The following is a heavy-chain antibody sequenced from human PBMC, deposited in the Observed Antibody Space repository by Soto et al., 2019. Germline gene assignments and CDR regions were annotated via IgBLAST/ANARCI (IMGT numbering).Heavy chain of an antibody. Sequence: GGSLSLSCAASGFTFSGAWMTWVRQAPGKGLEWVGLIKSKVDGETTHYAAPVEGRFTISRDDSKSTLSLQMNSLKVEDTAVYYCVTDVPNDIYPYDYWGQGSLVTVSS. CDR3: VTDVPNDIYPYDY. CDR2: IKSKVDGETT. D-gene: IGHD3-9*01. J-gene: IGHJ4*02. V-gene: IGHV3-15*01. CDR1: GFTFSGAW.